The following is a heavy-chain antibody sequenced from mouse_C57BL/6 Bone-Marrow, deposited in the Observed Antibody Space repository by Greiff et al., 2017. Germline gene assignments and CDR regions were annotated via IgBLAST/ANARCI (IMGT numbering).Heavy chain of an antibody. J-gene: IGHJ2*01. CDR2: IDPNRGGT. CDR3: ARSYYSNFHY. V-gene: IGHV1-72*01. D-gene: IGHD2-5*01. CDR1: GYTFTSYW. Sequence: QVHVKQPGAELVKPGASVKLYCKASGYTFTSYWMHWVKQRPGRGLEWIGRIDPNRGGTKYNEKFKSKATLTVDKPSSTAYMQLSSLTSEDSAVYYCARSYYSNFHYWCQGTTLTVSS.